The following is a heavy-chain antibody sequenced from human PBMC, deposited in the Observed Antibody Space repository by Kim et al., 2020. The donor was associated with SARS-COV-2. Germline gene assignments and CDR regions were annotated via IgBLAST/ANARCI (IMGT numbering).Heavy chain of an antibody. J-gene: IGHJ4*02. CDR1: GGSFSGYY. CDR3: ARGADYGGNSARRFDY. Sequence: SETLSLTCAVYGGSFSGYYWSWIRQPPGKGLEWIGEINHSGSTNYNPSLKSRVTISVDTSKNQFSLKLSSVTAADTAVYYCARGADYGGNSARRFDYWGQGTLVTVSS. V-gene: IGHV4-34*01. D-gene: IGHD4-17*01. CDR2: INHSGST.